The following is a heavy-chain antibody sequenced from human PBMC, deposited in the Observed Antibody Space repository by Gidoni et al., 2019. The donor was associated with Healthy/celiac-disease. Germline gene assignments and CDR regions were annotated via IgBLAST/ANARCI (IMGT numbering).Heavy chain of an antibody. J-gene: IGHJ3*02. CDR2: TYYRAKWYN. CDR1: RDLVSTHSAA. V-gene: IGHV6-1*01. Sequence: HVQLQQSGPGLVQPSQTLSLTCALSRDLVSTHSAAWNWIRPSPSRGLEWLGRTYYRAKWYNDYAVSVKSRITINPDTSKNQFSLQLNSVTPEDTAVYYCARGAMRGPYAFDIWGQGTMVTVSS. CDR3: ARGAMRGPYAFDI.